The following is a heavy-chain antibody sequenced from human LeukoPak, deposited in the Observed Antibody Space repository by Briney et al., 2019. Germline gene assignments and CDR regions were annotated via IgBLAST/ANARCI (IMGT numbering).Heavy chain of an antibody. CDR1: GFTFSSYA. CDR3: AKDANLRGYSFYFDY. D-gene: IGHD5-18*01. CDR2: ISGSGGST. J-gene: IGHJ4*02. Sequence: HTGGSLRLSCAASGFTFSSYAMSWVRQAPGKGLEWVSAISGSGGSTYYADSVKGRFTISRDNSKNTLYLQMNSLRAEDTAVYYCAKDANLRGYSFYFDYWGQGTLVTVSS. V-gene: IGHV3-23*01.